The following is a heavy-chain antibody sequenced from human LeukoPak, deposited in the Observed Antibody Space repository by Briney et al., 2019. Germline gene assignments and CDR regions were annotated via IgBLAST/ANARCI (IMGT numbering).Heavy chain of an antibody. CDR3: AKVVAATVEYYYYGMDV. CDR2: ISYDGSNK. V-gene: IGHV3-30*18. D-gene: IGHD2-15*01. J-gene: IGHJ6*02. CDR1: GFTFSSYG. Sequence: GRSLRLSCAASGFTFSSYGMHWVRQAPGKGLEWVAVISYDGSNKYYADSVKGRFTISRDNSKNTLYLQMNSLRAEDTAVYYCAKVVAATVEYYYYGMDVWGQGTTVTVPS.